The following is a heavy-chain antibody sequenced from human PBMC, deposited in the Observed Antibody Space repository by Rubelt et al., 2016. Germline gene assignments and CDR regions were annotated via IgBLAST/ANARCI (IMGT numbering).Heavy chain of an antibody. CDR3: ARGRDGYNPFYWYFDL. D-gene: IGHD5-24*01. CDR2: IYHSGST. CDR1: GYSISSGYY. Sequence: QVQLQESGPGLVKPSETLSLTCTVSGYSISSGYYWGWIRQPPGKGLEWIGSIYHSGSTYYNPSLKSRVTISVDTSKNQFSLKLSSVTAADTAVYYCARGRDGYNPFYWYFDLWGRGTLVTVSS. J-gene: IGHJ2*01. V-gene: IGHV4-38-2*02.